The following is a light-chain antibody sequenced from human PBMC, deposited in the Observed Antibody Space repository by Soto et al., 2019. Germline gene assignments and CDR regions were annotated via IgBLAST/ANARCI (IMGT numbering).Light chain of an antibody. CDR3: NSYTTSSSLYV. CDR1: SSDIGGYDY. V-gene: IGLV2-14*01. J-gene: IGLJ1*01. Sequence: QSALTQPASVSGSPGQSITISCTGTSSDIGGYDYVSWYQQYPGKAPKLMIYDVSNRPSGVSDRFSGSKSANTASLTISGLQAEXEADYYCNSYTTSSSLYVFGTGTKLTVL. CDR2: DVS.